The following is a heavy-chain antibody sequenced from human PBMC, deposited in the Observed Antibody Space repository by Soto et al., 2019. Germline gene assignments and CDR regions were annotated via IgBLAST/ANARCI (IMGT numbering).Heavy chain of an antibody. J-gene: IGHJ4*02. CDR3: VSDFGDYKFDY. V-gene: IGHV3-33*01. Sequence: GGSLRLSCAASGFTLSGYSMHWVRQAPGKGLEWVAVMWDDGSYKYYGDSVKGRFTISSDNSKNTLYLQMSSLRADDTAFYYCVSDFGDYKFDYWGQGTLVTVSS. CDR2: MWDDGSYK. D-gene: IGHD4-17*01. CDR1: GFTLSGYS.